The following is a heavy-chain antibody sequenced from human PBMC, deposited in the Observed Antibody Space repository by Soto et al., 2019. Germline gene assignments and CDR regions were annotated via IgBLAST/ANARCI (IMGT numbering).Heavy chain of an antibody. CDR3: ARVLTSSGSNAFDI. CDR2: ISGSSTFT. J-gene: IGHJ3*02. V-gene: IGHV3-11*06. CDR1: GFTFSDYY. Sequence: RRLSCAASGFTFSDYYMSWIRLAPGRGLEWISYISGSSTFTNHADSVKGRFTVSRDNTKNSMYLQLDSLRAEDTALYYCARVLTSSGSNAFDIWGQGTMVTVSS. D-gene: IGHD3-10*01.